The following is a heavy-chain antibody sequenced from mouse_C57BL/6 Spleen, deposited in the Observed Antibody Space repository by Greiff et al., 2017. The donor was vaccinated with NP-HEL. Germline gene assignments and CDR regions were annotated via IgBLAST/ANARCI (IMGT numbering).Heavy chain of an antibody. D-gene: IGHD2-10*01. CDR1: GYAFSSSW. V-gene: IGHV1-82*01. CDR2: IYPGDGDT. Sequence: VQLKQSGPELVKPGASVKISCKASGYAFSSSWMNWVKQRPGKGLEWIGRIYPGDGDTNYNGKFKGKATLTADKSSSTAYMQLSSLTSEDSAVYFCARERTYFDYFDYWGQGTTLTVSS. CDR3: ARERTYFDYFDY. J-gene: IGHJ2*01.